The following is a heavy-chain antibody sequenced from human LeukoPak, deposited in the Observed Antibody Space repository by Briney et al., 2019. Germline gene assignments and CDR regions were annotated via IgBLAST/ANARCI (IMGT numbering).Heavy chain of an antibody. V-gene: IGHV3-7*03. Sequence: GGSLRLSCAASGLTFSNYWMTWVRQAPGKGLEWVADIKEDGSEKYYVDSVKGRFTISRDNAKNSLFLQMDSLRSEDTAVYYCVKNSGWYRLDCWGQGTLVTVSS. CDR3: VKNSGWYRLDC. CDR1: GLTFSNYW. D-gene: IGHD6-13*01. J-gene: IGHJ4*02. CDR2: IKEDGSEK.